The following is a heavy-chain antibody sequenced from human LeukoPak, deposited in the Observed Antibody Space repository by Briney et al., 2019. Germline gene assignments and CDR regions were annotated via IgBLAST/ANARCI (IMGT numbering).Heavy chain of an antibody. V-gene: IGHV4-39*07. D-gene: IGHD3-10*01. J-gene: IGHJ6*02. Sequence: SETLSLTCTVSGGSISSYYWGWIRQPPGKGLEWLGSIYYSGSTYYNPSLKSRVTISVDTSKNQFSLKLSSVTAADTAVYYCARDPGGLWFGELMYYYYGMDVWGQGTTVTVSS. CDR2: IYYSGST. CDR3: ARDPGGLWFGELMYYYYGMDV. CDR1: GGSISSYY.